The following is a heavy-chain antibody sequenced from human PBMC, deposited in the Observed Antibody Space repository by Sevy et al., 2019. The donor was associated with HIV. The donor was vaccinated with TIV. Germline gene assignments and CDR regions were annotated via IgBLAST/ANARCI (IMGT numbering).Heavy chain of an antibody. D-gene: IGHD3-3*01. CDR1: GFTFSSYS. V-gene: IGHV3-21*01. CDR3: ARDGIYDFWSGYFYAFDI. J-gene: IGHJ3*02. Sequence: GALKISCAASGFTFSSYSMNWVRQAPGKGLEWVSSISSSSSYIYYADSVKGRFTISRDNAKNSLYLQMNSLRAEDTAVYYCARDGIYDFWSGYFYAFDIWGQGTMVTVSS. CDR2: ISSSSSYI.